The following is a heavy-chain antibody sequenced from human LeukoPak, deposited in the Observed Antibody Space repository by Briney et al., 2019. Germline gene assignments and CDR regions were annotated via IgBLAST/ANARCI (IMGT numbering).Heavy chain of an antibody. CDR3: AKVGYYYVSGSYYLGWFDP. D-gene: IGHD3-10*01. Sequence: GGSLRLSCAASGFTFSNYGMHWVRQAPGKGLEWVSAISDSGGNTYCADSVKGRFTISRDNSKNTLYLQMNSLRAEDTAVYYCAKVGYYYVSGSYYLGWFDPWGQGTLVTVSS. CDR2: ISDSGGNT. J-gene: IGHJ5*02. CDR1: GFTFSNYG. V-gene: IGHV3-23*01.